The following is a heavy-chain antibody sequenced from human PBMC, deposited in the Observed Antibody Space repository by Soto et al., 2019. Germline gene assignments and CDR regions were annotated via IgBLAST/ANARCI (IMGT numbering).Heavy chain of an antibody. CDR1: GFTFSSYS. CDR3: ARAVVVAADWFDP. CDR2: ISSSSSYI. V-gene: IGHV3-21*01. D-gene: IGHD2-15*01. Sequence: GGSLRLSCAASGFTFSSYSMNWVRQAPGKGLEWVSSISSSSSYIYYADSVKGRFTISRDNAKNSLYLQMNSLRAEDTAVYYCARAVVVAADWFDPWGQGTLVTVSS. J-gene: IGHJ5*02.